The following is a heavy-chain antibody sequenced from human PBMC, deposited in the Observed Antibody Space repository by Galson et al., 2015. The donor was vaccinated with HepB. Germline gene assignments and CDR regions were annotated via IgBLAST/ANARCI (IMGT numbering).Heavy chain of an antibody. J-gene: IGHJ2*01. Sequence: SETLSLTCTVSGGSVSGGSYYWSWIRQPPGKGLEWIGYIYYSGSTNYNPSLKSRVTISVDTSKNQFSLELSSVTAADTAVYYCAREVVGYFDLWGRGTLVTVSS. CDR1: GGSVSGGSYY. CDR2: IYYSGST. CDR3: AREVVGYFDL. V-gene: IGHV4-61*01. D-gene: IGHD2-21*01.